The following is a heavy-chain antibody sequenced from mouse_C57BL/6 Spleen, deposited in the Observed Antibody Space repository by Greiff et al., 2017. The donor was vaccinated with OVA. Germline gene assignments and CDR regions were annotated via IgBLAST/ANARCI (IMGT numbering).Heavy chain of an antibody. CDR3: AAIRGGSSRFAY. D-gene: IGHD1-1*01. Sequence: QVQLQQPGAELVKPGASVKLSCKASGYTFTSYWMQWVKQRPGQGLEWIGEIDPSDSYTNYNQKFKGKATLTVDTSSSTAYMQLSSLTSEDSAVYYCAAIRGGSSRFAYWGQGTLVTVSA. CDR2: IDPSDSYT. V-gene: IGHV1-50*01. CDR1: GYTFTSYW. J-gene: IGHJ3*01.